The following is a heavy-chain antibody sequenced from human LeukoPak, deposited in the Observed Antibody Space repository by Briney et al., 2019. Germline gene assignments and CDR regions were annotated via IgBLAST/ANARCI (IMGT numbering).Heavy chain of an antibody. CDR1: GFTFSSYE. CDR3: ARGSYDSSGYYSHH. CDR2: ISSSGSTI. Sequence: GGSLRLSCAASGFTFSSYEMNWVRQAPGKGLEWVSYISSSGSTIYYADSVKGRFTISRDNAKNSLYLQMNSLRAEDTAVYYCARGSYDSSGYYSHHWGQGTLVIVSS. V-gene: IGHV3-48*03. J-gene: IGHJ1*01. D-gene: IGHD3-22*01.